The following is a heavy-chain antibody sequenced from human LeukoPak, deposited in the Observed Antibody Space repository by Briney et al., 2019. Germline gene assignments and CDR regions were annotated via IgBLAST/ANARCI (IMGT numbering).Heavy chain of an antibody. CDR1: GFTFSDYY. CDR3: ARDFNSGEADY. D-gene: IGHD7-27*01. Sequence: GGSLRLSCAASGFTFSDYYMSWIRQAPGKGLEWVSYISNSGDSIYYAASVKGRFTISRDNAKNSLYLQMNSLRAEDTAVYYCARDFNSGEADYWGQGTLVTVSS. V-gene: IGHV3-11*04. J-gene: IGHJ4*02. CDR2: ISNSGDSI.